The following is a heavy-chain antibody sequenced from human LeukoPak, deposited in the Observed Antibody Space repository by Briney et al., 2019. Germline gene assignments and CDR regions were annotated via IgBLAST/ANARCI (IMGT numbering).Heavy chain of an antibody. CDR3: AKDEGLVIVGANADY. D-gene: IGHD1-26*01. Sequence: GGSLRLSCAASGFTFSSYWMSWVRQAPGKGLEWVANIKQDGSEKYYVDSVKGRFTISRDNAKNSLYLQMNSLRAEDTAVYYCAKDEGLVIVGANADYWGQGTLVTVSS. V-gene: IGHV3-7*03. CDR2: IKQDGSEK. J-gene: IGHJ4*02. CDR1: GFTFSSYW.